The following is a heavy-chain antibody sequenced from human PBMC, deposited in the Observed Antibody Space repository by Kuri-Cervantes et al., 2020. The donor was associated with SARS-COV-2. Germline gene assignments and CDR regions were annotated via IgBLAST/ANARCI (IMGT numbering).Heavy chain of an antibody. D-gene: IGHD2-21*02. CDR2: VPYDGNTQ. J-gene: IGHJ4*02. V-gene: IGHV3-30*04. CDR1: GFTFSHYA. CDR3: ARSGVVTDYFDS. Sequence: GESLKISCAVSGFTFSHYAMHWVRQPPGKGLEWLAVVPYDGNTQYYADSVKGRFTISRDNSANTLYLQMDSLTYEDTAVYFCARSGVVTDYFDSWGQGTLVTVSS.